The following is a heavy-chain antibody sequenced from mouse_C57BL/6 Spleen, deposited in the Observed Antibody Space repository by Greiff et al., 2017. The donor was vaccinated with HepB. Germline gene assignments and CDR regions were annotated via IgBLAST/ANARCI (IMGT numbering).Heavy chain of an antibody. V-gene: IGHV1-39*01. Sequence: EVQLQESGPELVKPGASVKISCKASGYSFTDYNMNWVKQSNGKSLEWIGVINPNYGTTSYNQKFKGKATLTVDQSSSTAYMQLNSLTSEDSAVYYCAREVLYGYERERFAYWGQGTLVTVSA. J-gene: IGHJ3*01. CDR1: GYSFTDYN. CDR3: AREVLYGYERERFAY. CDR2: INPNYGTT. D-gene: IGHD2-2*01.